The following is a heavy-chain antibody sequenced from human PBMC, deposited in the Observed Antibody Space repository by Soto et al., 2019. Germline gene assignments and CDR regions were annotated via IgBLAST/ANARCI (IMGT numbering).Heavy chain of an antibody. CDR3: ARDMDGSSWYRVGY. V-gene: IGHV1-18*01. CDR1: GYTFISYG. Sequence: QVQLVQSGAEVKQPGASVKVSCKGSGYTFISYGVNWVRQAPGQGLEWVGWISGHNGNTKYAQKFQGRLTMTTDTSSSTAYMELRSLRSDDTAVYYCARDMDGSSWYRVGYWGQGTLVTVSS. D-gene: IGHD6-13*01. J-gene: IGHJ4*02. CDR2: ISGHNGNT.